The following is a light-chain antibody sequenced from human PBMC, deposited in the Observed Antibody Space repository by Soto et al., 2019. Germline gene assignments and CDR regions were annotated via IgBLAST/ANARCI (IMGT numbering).Light chain of an antibody. V-gene: IGLV1-40*01. CDR3: QSSATSLNGVV. CDR2: GNN. Sequence: QSVLTQPPSVSGAPGQRVTISCTGDNSNIGAAYDVHWYQHFPGTTPKLLIYGNNNLPSGVPDRFSGSKSATSASLAITGLQSAAEADYFCQSSATSLNGVVFGGGTKLTVL. J-gene: IGLJ2*01. CDR1: NSNIGAAYD.